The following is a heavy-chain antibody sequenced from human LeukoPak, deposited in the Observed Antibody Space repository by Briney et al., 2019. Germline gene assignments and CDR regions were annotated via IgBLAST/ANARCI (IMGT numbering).Heavy chain of an antibody. CDR3: ARVRSGYADY. D-gene: IGHD5-12*01. CDR1: GFTFSSYE. CDR2: ISSSGSTI. Sequence: GGSLRLSCAASGFTFSSYEMNWVRQAPGKGLEWVSYISSSGSTIYYADSVKGRFTISRDNAENSLYLQMNSLRAEDTAVYYCARVRSGYADYWGQGTLVTVSS. V-gene: IGHV3-48*03. J-gene: IGHJ4*02.